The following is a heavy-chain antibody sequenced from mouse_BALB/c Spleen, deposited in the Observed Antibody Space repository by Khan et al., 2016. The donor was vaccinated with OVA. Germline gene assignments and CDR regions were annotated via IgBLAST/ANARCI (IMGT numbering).Heavy chain of an antibody. J-gene: IGHJ2*01. Sequence: EVQLQESGPGLVKPSQSLSLTCTVTGYSITSGYAWNWIRQFPGNKLEWMGYISYSGVTSYTPSLKSRIPIHRETSKNQFFLQLNSVTTEDTATYYCARGNYYGYYFASWGQGPTLPVSS. CDR2: ISYSGVT. V-gene: IGHV3-2*02. CDR1: GYSITSGYA. CDR3: ARGNYYGYYFAS. D-gene: IGHD1-1*01.